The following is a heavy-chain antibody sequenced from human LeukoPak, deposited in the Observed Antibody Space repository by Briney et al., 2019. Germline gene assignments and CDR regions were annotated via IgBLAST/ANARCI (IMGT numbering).Heavy chain of an antibody. CDR1: GYIFTSYS. CDR3: ARDGAAASLKRLSRPNDWFDP. Sequence: ASVKVSCKASGYIFTSYSLSWVRQAPGQGLEWMGWISTYNGDTNYAQKLQGRVTMTTDTSTSTAYMELRSLRSDDTAVYYCARDGAAASLKRLSRPNDWFDPWGQGTLVTVSS. V-gene: IGHV1-18*01. J-gene: IGHJ5*02. D-gene: IGHD3-16*02. CDR2: ISTYNGDT.